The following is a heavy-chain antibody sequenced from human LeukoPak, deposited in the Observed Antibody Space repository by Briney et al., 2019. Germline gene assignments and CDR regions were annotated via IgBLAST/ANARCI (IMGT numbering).Heavy chain of an antibody. CDR3: TTDPDIVVVPAARNWFDP. D-gene: IGHD2-2*01. J-gene: IGHJ5*02. CDR1: GFTFSNAW. Sequence: GGSLRLSCAASGFTFSNAWMSWVRQAPGKGLEWVGRIKTNTGGGTADYAAPVKGRFTISRDDSKNTLYLQMNSLKTEDTAVYYCTTDPDIVVVPAARNWFDPWGQGTLVTVSS. V-gene: IGHV3-15*01. CDR2: IKTNTGGGTA.